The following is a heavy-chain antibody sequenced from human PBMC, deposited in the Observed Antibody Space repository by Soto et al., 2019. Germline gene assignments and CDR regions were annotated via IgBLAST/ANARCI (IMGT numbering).Heavy chain of an antibody. Sequence: QVQLVQSGAEVKKPGSSVKVSCKASGGTFSSYTISWVRQAPGQGLEWMGRIIPILGIANYAQKFQGRVTITADKPTSTAYMELSSLRSEDTAVYYCARDGSYGDYGGGYFDLWGRGTLVTVSS. CDR3: ARDGSYGDYGGGYFDL. D-gene: IGHD4-17*01. V-gene: IGHV1-69*08. CDR2: IIPILGIA. J-gene: IGHJ2*01. CDR1: GGTFSSYT.